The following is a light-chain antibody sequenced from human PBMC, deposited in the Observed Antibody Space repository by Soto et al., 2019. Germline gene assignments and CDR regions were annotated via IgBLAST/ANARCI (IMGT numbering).Light chain of an antibody. CDR1: ISDVGGYNY. CDR2: EVS. V-gene: IGLV2-14*01. Sequence: QSLLTQASWWSGSRGESITISYTGTISDVGGYNYGSCYQQHPGKAPKLMIYEVSNRPSGVSNRFSGSKSGNTASLTISGLQAEDEADYYCSSYTSSRTVFGTGTKVTVL. CDR3: SSYTSSRTV. J-gene: IGLJ1*01.